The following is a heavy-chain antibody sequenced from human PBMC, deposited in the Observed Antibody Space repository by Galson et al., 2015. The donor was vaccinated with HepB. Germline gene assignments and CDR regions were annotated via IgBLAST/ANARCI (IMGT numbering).Heavy chain of an antibody. D-gene: IGHD1-26*01. CDR3: AKIYSGIDS. CDR1: RFTFRDSG. J-gene: IGHJ4*02. Sequence: SMRLSCAVSRFTFRDSGMHWVRQTPGRGLHWVAFIRYDGSDRSYADSVKGRFTISRDNSKNTLYLQLNSLRTEDTAIYHCAKIYSGIDSWGQGTLVTVAS. CDR2: IRYDGSDR. V-gene: IGHV3-30*02.